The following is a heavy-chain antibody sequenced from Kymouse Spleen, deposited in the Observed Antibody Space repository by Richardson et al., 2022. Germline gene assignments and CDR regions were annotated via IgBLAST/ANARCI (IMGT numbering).Heavy chain of an antibody. D-gene: IGHD5-12*01. V-gene: IGHV4-39*01. CDR1: GGSISSSSYY. CDR3: ASGYSGYDAFDI. CDR2: IYYSGST. Sequence: QLQLQESGPGLVKPSETLSLTCTVSGGSISSSSYYWGWIRQPPGKGLEWIGSIYYSGSTYYNPSLKSRVTISVDTSKNQFSLKLSSVTAADTAVYYCASGYSGYDAFDIWGQGTMVTVSS. J-gene: IGHJ3*02.